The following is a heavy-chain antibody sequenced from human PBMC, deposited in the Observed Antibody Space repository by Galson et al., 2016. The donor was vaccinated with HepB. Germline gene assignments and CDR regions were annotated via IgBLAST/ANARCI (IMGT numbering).Heavy chain of an antibody. D-gene: IGHD4/OR15-4a*01. CDR2: INRYGATT. CDR3: ARDDYSGGRGSPDY. CDR1: GFFFSGRA. V-gene: IGHV3-23*01. J-gene: IGHJ4*02. Sequence: SLRLSCAASGFFFSGRAMSWVRQAPGKGLEWVSGINRYGATTGDAASVKGRFTISSDNSSNTLYLQMNSLTTEDTAVYYCARDDYSGGRGSPDYWGQGALVTVSS.